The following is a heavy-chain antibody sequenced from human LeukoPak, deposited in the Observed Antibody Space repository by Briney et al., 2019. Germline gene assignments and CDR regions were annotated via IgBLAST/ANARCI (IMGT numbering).Heavy chain of an antibody. CDR1: GYSISSGYY. Sequence: PSETLSLTCTVSGYSISSGYYWGWIRQPPGKGLEWIGSIYHSGSTYYNPSLKSRVTISVDTSKNQLSLKLSSVTAADTAVYYCARWIGNYFDYWGQGTLVTVSS. CDR3: ARWIGNYFDY. J-gene: IGHJ4*02. D-gene: IGHD1-26*01. V-gene: IGHV4-38-2*02. CDR2: IYHSGST.